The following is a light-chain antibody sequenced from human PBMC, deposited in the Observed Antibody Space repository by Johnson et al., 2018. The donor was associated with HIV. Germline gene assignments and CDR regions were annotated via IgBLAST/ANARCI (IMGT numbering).Light chain of an antibody. J-gene: IGLJ1*01. CDR1: SSNIENYF. CDR3: GVWDASLSPHYV. V-gene: IGLV1-51*01. CDR2: DDY. Sequence: QAVLTQPPSVSAAPGQRVNISCSGHSSNIENYFVSWYQQLPGAAPRLLIYDDYKRPSGIPDRFSGSKSGASATLGITGLPTGDEADYYCGVWDASLSPHYVFGTGTTITVL.